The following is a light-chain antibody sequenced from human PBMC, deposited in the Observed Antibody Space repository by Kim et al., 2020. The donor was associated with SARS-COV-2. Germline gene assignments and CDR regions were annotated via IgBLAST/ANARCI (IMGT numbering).Light chain of an antibody. V-gene: IGLV2-8*01. CDR2: EVN. CDR1: SSDVGGYNY. J-gene: IGLJ2*01. Sequence: GQSIAIPCTGTSSDVGGYNYFSWFQQHPGKAPKLIIFEVNKRPSGVPDRFSGSKSGNTASLTVSELQAEDEADYYCSSYGGSSNLIFGGGTKVTVL. CDR3: SSYGGSSNLI.